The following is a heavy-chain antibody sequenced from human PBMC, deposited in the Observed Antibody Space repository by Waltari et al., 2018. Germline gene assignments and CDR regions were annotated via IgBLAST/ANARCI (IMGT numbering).Heavy chain of an antibody. V-gene: IGHV4-34*01. Sequence: QVQLQQWGAGLLKPSETLSLPCAAYGGSFSGYYWSWIRQPPGKGLEWIGEINHSGSTNYNPSLKSRVTISVDTSKNQFSLKLSSVTAADTAVYYCARGIKDIVVVPAAMRGYYFDYWGQGTLVTVSS. CDR2: INHSGST. D-gene: IGHD2-2*01. CDR3: ARGIKDIVVVPAAMRGYYFDY. J-gene: IGHJ4*02. CDR1: GGSFSGYY.